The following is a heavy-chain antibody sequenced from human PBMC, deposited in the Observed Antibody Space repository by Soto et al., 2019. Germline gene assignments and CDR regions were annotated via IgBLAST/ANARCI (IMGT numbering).Heavy chain of an antibody. CDR1: GGTFSSYA. J-gene: IGHJ4*02. Sequence: SVKVSCKASGGTFSSYAISWVRQAPGQGLEWMGGIIPIFGTANYAQKFQGRVTITTDTSTSTAYMELRSLRSDDTAVYYCARDSRYYDSSGYYSPSVFDYWGQGTLVTVSS. V-gene: IGHV1-69*05. CDR2: IIPIFGTA. CDR3: ARDSRYYDSSGYYSPSVFDY. D-gene: IGHD3-22*01.